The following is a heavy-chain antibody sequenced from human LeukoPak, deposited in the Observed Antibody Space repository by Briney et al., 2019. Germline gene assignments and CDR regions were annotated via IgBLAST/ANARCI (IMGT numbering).Heavy chain of an antibody. J-gene: IGHJ6*03. CDR1: GGTFSNYA. D-gene: IGHD2-2*01. V-gene: IGHV1-69*05. CDR3: AVYCSSTSCYDKYYYCYSMDV. Sequence: ASVKVSCKASGGTFSNYAIGWVRHAPGQGLEWMGGIIPIFGTANYAQKFQGRVTITTDQSTSTAYMELSSLRSEDKAVYYCAVYCSSTSCYDKYYYCYSMDVWGKGTTVTVAS. CDR2: IIPIFGTA.